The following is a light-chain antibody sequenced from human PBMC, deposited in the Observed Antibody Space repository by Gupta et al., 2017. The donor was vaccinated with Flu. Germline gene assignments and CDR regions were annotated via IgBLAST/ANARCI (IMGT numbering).Light chain of an antibody. J-gene: IGKJ3*01. Sequence: SRGERATINCKSSQSVLYSSNNKNYLAWYQQKPGQPPKLLIYWASSRESGVPDRISGSGSGTDFTLTISSLQAEDVAVYYCQQYYSTPFTFGPGTKVDIK. CDR3: QQYYSTPFT. V-gene: IGKV4-1*01. CDR1: QSVLYSSNNKNY. CDR2: WAS.